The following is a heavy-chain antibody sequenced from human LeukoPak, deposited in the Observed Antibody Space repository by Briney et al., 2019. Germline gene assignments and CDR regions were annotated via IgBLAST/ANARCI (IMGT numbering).Heavy chain of an antibody. J-gene: IGHJ4*02. CDR2: TYYRSKWYY. CDR3: GREAAAGWVED. V-gene: IGHV6-1*01. D-gene: IGHD6-13*01. CDR1: GDSISSSSAV. Sequence: SQTFSLTCAISGDSISSSSAVWNWIRQSPSRGFEWLGRTYYRSKWYYDYAISLKSRINIIPDTSKNQFSLQLNSVTPEDTAVYYCGREAAAGWVEDWGQGTLVTVSP.